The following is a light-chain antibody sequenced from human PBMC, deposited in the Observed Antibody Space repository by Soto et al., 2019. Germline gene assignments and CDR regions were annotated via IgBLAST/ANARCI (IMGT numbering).Light chain of an antibody. CDR3: QQHANWPLT. CDR1: QSVGNN. V-gene: IGKV3-11*01. J-gene: IGKJ4*01. Sequence: EIVLTQSPATLSLSPGERATLSCRASQSVGNNLAWYQRKPGQAPGLLVYEASTRATGIPARFSGSGSGTDFTLTISSLEPEDFAVYYCQQHANWPLTFGGGTKVDIK. CDR2: EAS.